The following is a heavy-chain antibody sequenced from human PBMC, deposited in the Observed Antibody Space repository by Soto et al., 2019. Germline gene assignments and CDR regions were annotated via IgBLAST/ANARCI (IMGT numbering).Heavy chain of an antibody. J-gene: IGHJ6*02. Sequence: SETLSLTCTVSGGSISSGGYYWSWIRQHPGKGLEWIGYIYYSGSTYYNPSLKSRVTISVDTSKNQFSLKLSSVTAADTAVYYGASGQSFTYYYDSSVQVAAAGSLNGMDVWGQGTTVTVSS. CDR1: GGSISSGGYY. CDR2: IYYSGST. V-gene: IGHV4-31*03. CDR3: ASGQSFTYYYDSSVQVAAAGSLNGMDV. D-gene: IGHD3-22*01.